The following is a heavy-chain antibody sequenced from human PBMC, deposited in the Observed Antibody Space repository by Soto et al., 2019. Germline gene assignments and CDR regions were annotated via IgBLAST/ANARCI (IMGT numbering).Heavy chain of an antibody. CDR1: GGTFASYA. V-gene: IGHV1-69*06. CDR2: VIPIFGSS. J-gene: IGHJ6*02. CDR3: ARLISVTASDFYYGMDV. D-gene: IGHD2-2*01. Sequence: QVQLVQSGAEVRKPGSSVKVSCKASGGTFASYAINCVRQAPGQGLEWMGGVIPIFGSSNHAQRFQGRLSITADKSTSTAYMELTSLTSDDTAVYYCARLISVTASDFYYGMDVWGQGTTVTVSS.